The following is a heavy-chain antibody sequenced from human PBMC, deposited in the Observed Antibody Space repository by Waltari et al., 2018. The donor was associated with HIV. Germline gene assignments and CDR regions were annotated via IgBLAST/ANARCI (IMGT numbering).Heavy chain of an antibody. Sequence: QVHLVQSGAEMMKPGASVTVSCKVSGSTPTQLSIHWVRQTPGKGLEWMGFFDPEDGETVYVQKLQGRVTMTRDSSTDTFYMQLSSLRSDDTAVYFCASPAPVGAFEIWGQGTMVTVSS. D-gene: IGHD6-13*01. J-gene: IGHJ3*02. CDR2: FDPEDGET. CDR1: GSTPTQLS. CDR3: ASPAPVGAFEI. V-gene: IGHV1-24*01.